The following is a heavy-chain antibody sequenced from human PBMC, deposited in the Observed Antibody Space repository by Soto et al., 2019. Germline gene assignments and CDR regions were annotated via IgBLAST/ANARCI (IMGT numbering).Heavy chain of an antibody. CDR2: ISSAAERT. CDR1: GFTFSTSV. CDR3: AKEGYSSGVAGAFDI. J-gene: IGHJ6*02. D-gene: IGHD6-19*01. Sequence: GGSLRLSCAASGFTFSTSVLSWVRKAPGKGLEWVSAISSAAERTHYADSVKGRFTISRDDFKSTVYLQMNSLRADDTAVYYCAKEGYSSGVAGAFDIWGQGTTVTVS. V-gene: IGHV3-23*01.